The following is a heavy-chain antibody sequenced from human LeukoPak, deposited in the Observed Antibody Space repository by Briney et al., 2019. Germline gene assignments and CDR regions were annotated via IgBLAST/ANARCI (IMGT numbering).Heavy chain of an antibody. Sequence: ASVKVSCKASGYTFTGYYMHWVRQAPGQGREGMGWINPNSGGTNYAQKFQGRVTMTRDTSISTAYMELSRLRSDDTAVYYCASVGATTPHYYYYYYMDVWGKGTTVTVSS. D-gene: IGHD1-26*01. CDR3: ASVGATTPHYYYYYYMDV. J-gene: IGHJ6*03. CDR1: GYTFTGYY. CDR2: INPNSGGT. V-gene: IGHV1-2*02.